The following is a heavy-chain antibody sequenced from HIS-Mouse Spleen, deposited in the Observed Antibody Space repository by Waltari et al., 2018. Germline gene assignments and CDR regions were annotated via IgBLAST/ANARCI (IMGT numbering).Heavy chain of an antibody. CDR1: GFTFSSYA. D-gene: IGHD2-15*01. CDR3: ATRRRYCSGGSCYDY. V-gene: IGHV3-30*04. J-gene: IGHJ4*02. Sequence: QVQLVESGGGVVQPGRSLRLSCAASGFTFSSYAMHWVRQAPGKGLEWVAVISDDGSNKYYADSVKGRFTISRDNSKNTLYLQMNSLRAEDTAVYYCATRRRYCSGGSCYDYWGQGTLVTVSS. CDR2: ISDDGSNK.